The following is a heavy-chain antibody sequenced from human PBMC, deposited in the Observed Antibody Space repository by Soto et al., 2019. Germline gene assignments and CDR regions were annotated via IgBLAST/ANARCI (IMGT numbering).Heavy chain of an antibody. V-gene: IGHV4-4*02. Sequence: SETLSLTCAVSSGSISSSNWWSWVRQPPGKGLEWIGEIYHSGSTNYNPSLKSRVTISVDKSKNQFSLKLSSVTAADTAVYYCARGRKTVVVPAAMRGGNYMDVWGKGTTVTVSS. CDR2: IYHSGST. CDR1: SGSISSSNW. CDR3: ARGRKTVVVPAAMRGGNYMDV. J-gene: IGHJ6*03. D-gene: IGHD2-2*01.